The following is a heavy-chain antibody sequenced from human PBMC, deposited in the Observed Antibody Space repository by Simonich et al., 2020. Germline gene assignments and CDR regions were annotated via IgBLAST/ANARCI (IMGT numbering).Heavy chain of an antibody. CDR3: ARDLFEMATIRYYYYGMDV. J-gene: IGHJ6*02. V-gene: IGHV1-2*02. Sequence: QVQLVQSGAEVKKPGASVKVSCKASGYTFTGYYMHWVRKAPGQGREWKSKKQPNSGGTKYAQKVQGRVTKTSDTSISTAYMELSRLRSDDTAVYYCARDLFEMATIRYYYYGMDVWGQGTTVTVSS. CDR2: KQPNSGGT. CDR1: GYTFTGYY. D-gene: IGHD5-12*01.